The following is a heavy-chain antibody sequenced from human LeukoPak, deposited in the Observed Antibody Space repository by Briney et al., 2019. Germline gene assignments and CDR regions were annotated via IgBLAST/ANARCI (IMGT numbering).Heavy chain of an antibody. Sequence: SETLSLTCTVSGGSISSYYWSWIRQPPGKGLEWIGYIYYSGSTNYNPSLKSRVTISVDTSKNQFSLKLSSVTAADTAVYYCALIGGNYYYGMDVWGKGTAVTVSS. J-gene: IGHJ6*04. CDR3: ALIGGNYYYGMDV. V-gene: IGHV4-59*01. CDR1: GGSISSYY. D-gene: IGHD3-16*01. CDR2: IYYSGST.